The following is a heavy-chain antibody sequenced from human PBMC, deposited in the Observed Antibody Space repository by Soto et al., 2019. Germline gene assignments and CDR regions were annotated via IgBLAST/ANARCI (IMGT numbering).Heavy chain of an antibody. Sequence: PGESLKISCTGSGYSFSTYWFAWVRQMPGKGLEWMGIIYPGDSDTRYSPSFQGQVTISADTSTKTAYLQWSSLKASDTAIYYCARLPQFLWFRALTSRAYYFNYWGPGTLVTVSS. CDR1: GYSFSTYW. J-gene: IGHJ4*02. CDR2: IYPGDSDT. CDR3: ARLPQFLWFRALTSRAYYFNY. D-gene: IGHD3-10*01. V-gene: IGHV5-51*01.